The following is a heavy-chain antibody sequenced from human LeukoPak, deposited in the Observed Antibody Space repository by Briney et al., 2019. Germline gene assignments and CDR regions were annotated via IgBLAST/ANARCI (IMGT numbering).Heavy chain of an antibody. CDR1: GYTFTGYY. Sequence: ASVKVSCKASGYTFTGYYMHWVRQAPGQGLEWMGWINPNSGGTNYAQKFQGRVTMTRDTSISTAYMELSRLRSDDTAVNYCARVFEDIVVVPAAINFDYWGQGTLVTVSS. V-gene: IGHV1-2*02. CDR2: INPNSGGT. CDR3: ARVFEDIVVVPAAINFDY. J-gene: IGHJ4*02. D-gene: IGHD2-2*02.